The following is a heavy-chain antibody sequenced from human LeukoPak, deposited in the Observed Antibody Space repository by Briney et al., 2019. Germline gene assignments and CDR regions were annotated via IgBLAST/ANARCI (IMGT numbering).Heavy chain of an antibody. Sequence: SETLSLTCAVYGGSSSAYYWTWIRQTPGKGLEWIGEINHSGSTNYSPSLNSRVTISVDTSKNQFSLRLASVTAADTAVYYCAALGIRGIIITSKNNWFDPWGQGTLVTVSS. J-gene: IGHJ5*02. CDR2: INHSGST. D-gene: IGHD3-10*01. V-gene: IGHV4-34*01. CDR3: AALGIRGIIITSKNNWFDP. CDR1: GGSSSAYY.